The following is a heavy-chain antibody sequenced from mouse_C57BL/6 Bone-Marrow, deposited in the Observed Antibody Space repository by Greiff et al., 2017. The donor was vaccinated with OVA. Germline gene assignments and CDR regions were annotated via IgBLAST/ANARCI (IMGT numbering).Heavy chain of an antibody. V-gene: IGHV1-9*01. CDR3: AREGGYYDYDGDAMDY. J-gene: IGHJ4*01. Sequence: VQLQQSGAELMKPGASVKLSCKATGYTFTGYWIEWVKQRPGHGLEWIGEILPGSGSTNYNEKFKGKATFTAATSSNTAYMQLSSLTTEDSAIYYCAREGGYYDYDGDAMDYWGQGTSVTVSS. CDR2: ILPGSGST. D-gene: IGHD2-4*01. CDR1: GYTFTGYW.